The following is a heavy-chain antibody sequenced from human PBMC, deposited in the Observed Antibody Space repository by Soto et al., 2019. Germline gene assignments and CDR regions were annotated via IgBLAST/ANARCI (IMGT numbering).Heavy chain of an antibody. Sequence: PSETLSLTGADYGRSLSGYYWSWIRQPPGKGLEWIGEINHSGSTNYNPSLKSRVTISVDTSKNQFSLKLSAVTAADTAVYYCASRIAVAGTFNYWGQGTLVTVSS. D-gene: IGHD6-19*01. CDR2: INHSGST. CDR3: ASRIAVAGTFNY. V-gene: IGHV4-34*01. CDR1: GRSLSGYY. J-gene: IGHJ4*02.